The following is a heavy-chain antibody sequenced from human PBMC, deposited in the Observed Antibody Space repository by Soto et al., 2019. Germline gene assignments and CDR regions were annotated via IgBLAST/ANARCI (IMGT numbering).Heavy chain of an antibody. D-gene: IGHD3-22*01. CDR3: ARGVGDSSGYSPVDDYYYYYGMDV. V-gene: IGHV4-61*01. J-gene: IGHJ6*02. Sequence: SETLSLTCTVSGGSVSSGSYYWSWIRQPPGKGLEWIGYIYYSGSTNYNPSLMSRVTISVDRSKNQFSLKLSSVTAADTAVYYCARGVGDSSGYSPVDDYYYYYGMDVWGQGTTVTVSS. CDR2: IYYSGST. CDR1: GGSVSSGSYY.